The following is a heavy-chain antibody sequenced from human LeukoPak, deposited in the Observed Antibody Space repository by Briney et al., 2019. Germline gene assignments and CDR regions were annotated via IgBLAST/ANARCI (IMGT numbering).Heavy chain of an antibody. D-gene: IGHD3-3*01. CDR2: ISAYNGNT. Sequence: GASVKVSCKAFGYTFTSYGISWVRQAPGQGLEWMGWISAYNGNTNYAQKLQGRVTMTTDTSTSTAYMELRSLRSDDTAVYYCARENDFWSGYYKSHYYYYYMDVWGKGTTVTVSS. J-gene: IGHJ6*03. CDR1: GYTFTSYG. CDR3: ARENDFWSGYYKSHYYYYYMDV. V-gene: IGHV1-18*01.